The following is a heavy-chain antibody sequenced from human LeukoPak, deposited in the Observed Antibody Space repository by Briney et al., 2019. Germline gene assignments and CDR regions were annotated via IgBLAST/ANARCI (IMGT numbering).Heavy chain of an antibody. CDR2: IYPGDSDT. Sequence: GESLRISCKGSGYSFTSYWIGWVRQTPGKGLEWMGIIYPGDSDTRYSPSFQGQVTISADKSISTAYLQWSSLKASDTAMYYCARHLRRSSGDPYDAFDIWGQGTMVTVSS. CDR3: ARHLRRSSGDPYDAFDI. CDR1: GYSFTSYW. V-gene: IGHV5-51*01. D-gene: IGHD2-15*01. J-gene: IGHJ3*02.